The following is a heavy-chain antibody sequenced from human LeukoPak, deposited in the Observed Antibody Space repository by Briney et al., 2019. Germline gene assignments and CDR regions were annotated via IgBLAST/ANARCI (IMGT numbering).Heavy chain of an antibody. CDR2: ISPSSTSI. Sequence: PGGSLRLSCAASGFTFSSYSMNWVRQAPGKGLEWISYISPSSTSIYYADSVKGRFTISRDNAKNSLYLQMNSLRAEDTAVYYCARDPVKIAAAGTTLWAYFDYWGQGTLVTVSS. J-gene: IGHJ4*02. V-gene: IGHV3-21*05. CDR1: GFTFSSYS. D-gene: IGHD6-13*01. CDR3: ARDPVKIAAAGTTLWAYFDY.